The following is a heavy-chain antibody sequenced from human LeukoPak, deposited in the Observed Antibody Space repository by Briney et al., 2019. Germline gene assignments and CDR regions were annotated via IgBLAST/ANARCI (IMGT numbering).Heavy chain of an antibody. V-gene: IGHV3-7*01. CDR1: GFTFSNYW. CDR2: IKQDGTEK. J-gene: IGHJ4*02. D-gene: IGHD2-15*01. CDR3: TRDTGCPGGTCCSFYDY. Sequence: PGGSLRLSCAASGFTFSNYWMTWVRQAPGKGLEWVANIKQDGTEKYYVDSVKGRFTISRDNAENSLYLQMNSLRAEDTAVYYCTRDTGCPGGTCCSFYDYWGQGTLVTVSS.